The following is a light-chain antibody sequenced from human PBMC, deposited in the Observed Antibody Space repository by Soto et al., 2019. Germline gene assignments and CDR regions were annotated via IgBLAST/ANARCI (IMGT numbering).Light chain of an antibody. CDR1: GSNIGNNY. V-gene: IGLV1-47*01. CDR2: KDS. CDR3: ATWDDSLVWV. J-gene: IGLJ3*02. Sequence: QSVLTQPPSASGTPGQRVTISCSGGGSNIGNNYVFWYQQVPGTAPKLLIYKDSKRPSGVPDRFSGAKSGTSASLAISGLRSEDEATYYCATWDDSLVWVFGGGTQLTVL.